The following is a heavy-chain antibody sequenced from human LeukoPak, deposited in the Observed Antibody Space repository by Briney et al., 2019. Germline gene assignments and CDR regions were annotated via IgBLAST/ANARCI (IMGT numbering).Heavy chain of an antibody. J-gene: IGHJ6*02. CDR2: ISGSGGST. CDR3: ANSWEDYYGMDV. D-gene: IGHD1-26*01. Sequence: GGSLRLSCAASGFTFSSYAMSWVRQAPGKGLEWVSAISGSGGSTYYADSVKGQFTISRDNSKNTLYLQMNSLRAEDTAVYYCANSWEDYYGMDVWGQGTTVTVSS. CDR1: GFTFSSYA. V-gene: IGHV3-23*01.